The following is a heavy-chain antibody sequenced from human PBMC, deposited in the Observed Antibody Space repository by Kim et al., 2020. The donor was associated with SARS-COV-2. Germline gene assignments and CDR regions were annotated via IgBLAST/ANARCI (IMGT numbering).Heavy chain of an antibody. Sequence: GGSLRLSCAASGFSFSDHYMDWVRQAPGKGLEWVGRTRNKANSYTTAYAASVKGRFTISRDDSKNSLYLQMNSLKTEDTAVYYCARQPAAAGYWYFDLW. V-gene: IGHV3-72*01. CDR3: ARQPAAAGYWYFDL. J-gene: IGHJ2*01. CDR2: TRNKANSYTT. CDR1: GFSFSDHY. D-gene: IGHD6-13*01.